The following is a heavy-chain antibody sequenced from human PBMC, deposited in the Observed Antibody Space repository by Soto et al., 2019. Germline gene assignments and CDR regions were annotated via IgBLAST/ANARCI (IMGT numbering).Heavy chain of an antibody. CDR3: ACARGLYGASDY. CDR1: GGTFSSYA. CDR2: IIPIFGTA. V-gene: IGHV1-69*12. Sequence: QVQLVQSGAEVKKPGSSVKVSCKASGGTFSSYAISWVRQAPGQGLEWMGGIIPIFGTANYAQKFQGRVXIXAXXSTSTADMELSRLRSEDTAVYYCACARGLYGASDYWGQGTLVTVSS. J-gene: IGHJ4*02. D-gene: IGHD3-10*01.